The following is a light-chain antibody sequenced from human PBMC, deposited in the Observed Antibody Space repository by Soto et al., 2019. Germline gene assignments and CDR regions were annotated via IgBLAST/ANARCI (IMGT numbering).Light chain of an antibody. CDR2: DTS. Sequence: EILLTQSPATLSLTPGKRATLSCRASKHVSYFLSWYQQKPGQAPRLLIYDTSNRATGFPARFSGSGTGTDFTLTISSLEPEDFAVYYCHQRSSCPLTFGGGTKVEIK. V-gene: IGKV3-11*01. J-gene: IGKJ4*01. CDR1: KHVSYF. CDR3: HQRSSCPLT.